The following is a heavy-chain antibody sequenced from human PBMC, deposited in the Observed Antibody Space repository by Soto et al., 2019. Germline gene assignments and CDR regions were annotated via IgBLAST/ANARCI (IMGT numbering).Heavy chain of an antibody. V-gene: IGHV4-61*01. CDR2: IYYSGST. D-gene: IGHD1-26*01. Sequence: QVQLQESGPGLVKPSETLSLTCTVSGGSVSSGSYYWSWIRQPPGKGLEWIGYIYYSGSTNYNPSLKSRVTISVDTSKNQFSLKLSSVTAADTAVYYCARGGQRPRWELTTYYYYGMDVWGQGTTVTVSS. CDR3: ARGGQRPRWELTTYYYYGMDV. CDR1: GGSVSSGSYY. J-gene: IGHJ6*02.